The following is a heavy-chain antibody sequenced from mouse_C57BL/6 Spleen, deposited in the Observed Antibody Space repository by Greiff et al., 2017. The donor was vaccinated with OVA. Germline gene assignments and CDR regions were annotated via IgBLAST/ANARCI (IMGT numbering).Heavy chain of an antibody. J-gene: IGHJ2*01. V-gene: IGHV1-80*01. Sequence: QVQLQQSGAELVKPGASVKISCKASGYAFSSYWMNWVKQRPGKGLEWIGQIYPGDGDTNYNGKFKGKATLTADKSSSTAYMPLSSLTSEDSAVYCCARKAQATSYYFDYWGQGTTLTVSS. CDR2: IYPGDGDT. D-gene: IGHD3-2*02. CDR3: ARKAQATSYYFDY. CDR1: GYAFSSYW.